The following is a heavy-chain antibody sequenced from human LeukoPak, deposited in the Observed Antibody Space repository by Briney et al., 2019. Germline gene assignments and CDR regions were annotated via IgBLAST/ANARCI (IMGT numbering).Heavy chain of an antibody. CDR3: ARAKSSSWLKPYFDY. V-gene: IGHV4-39*07. D-gene: IGHD6-6*01. Sequence: PETLSLTCTVSSASIRSSNYYWGWIRQPPGKGLEWIGEINHSGSTNYNPSLKSRVTISVDTSKNQFSLKLSSVTAADTAVYYCARAKSSSWLKPYFDYWGQGTLVTVSS. CDR2: INHSGST. CDR1: SASIRSSNYY. J-gene: IGHJ4*02.